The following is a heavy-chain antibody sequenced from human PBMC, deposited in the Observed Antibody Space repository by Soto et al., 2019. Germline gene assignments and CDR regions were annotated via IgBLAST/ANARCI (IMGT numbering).Heavy chain of an antibody. CDR3: TRLAYYDILTRECWFDP. J-gene: IGHJ5*02. Sequence: PGGSLRLSCAASGLTFSGSAMHWVRQASGKGLEWVGRIRSKANSYATAYAASVKGRFTISRDDSKNTAYLQMNSLKTEDTAVYYCTRLAYYDILTRECWFDPWGQGT. V-gene: IGHV3-73*01. CDR2: IRSKANSYAT. D-gene: IGHD3-9*01. CDR1: GLTFSGSA.